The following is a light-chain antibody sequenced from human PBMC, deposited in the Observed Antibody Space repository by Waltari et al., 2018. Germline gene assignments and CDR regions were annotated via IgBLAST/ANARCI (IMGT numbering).Light chain of an antibody. Sequence: EIVLTQSPGTLSLSPGERAPLSCRASQSVSSSYSAWYQQKPGQAPRVLIYGASSRATGIPDRCSGSGSGTDFTLTISRLEPEDFAVYYCQQYGSSPLTFGGGTKVEIK. CDR3: QQYGSSPLT. V-gene: IGKV3-20*01. CDR1: QSVSSSY. J-gene: IGKJ4*01. CDR2: GAS.